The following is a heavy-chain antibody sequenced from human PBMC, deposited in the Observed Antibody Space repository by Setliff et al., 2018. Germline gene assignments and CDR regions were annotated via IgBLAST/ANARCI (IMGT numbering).Heavy chain of an antibody. CDR3: AKVRSSGWEEPDY. CDR1: GFTFRNFG. D-gene: IGHD6-19*01. J-gene: IGHJ4*02. CDR2: ISGASSTI. V-gene: IGHV3-48*01. Sequence: GGSLRLSCVVSGFTFRNFGMTWVRQAPGKGLEWLAKISGASSTIYYADSVKGRFTISRDNAQDSLYLQMNSLKSEDTGVYFCAKVRSSGWEEPDYWGQGTVVTVSS.